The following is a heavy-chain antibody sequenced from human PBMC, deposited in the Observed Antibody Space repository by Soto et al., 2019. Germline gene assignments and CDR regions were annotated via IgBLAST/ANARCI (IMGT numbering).Heavy chain of an antibody. D-gene: IGHD4-4*01. V-gene: IGHV4-39*01. Sequence: SETLSLTCTFSVFSVTNIIYYWSCIRQSPWKWLEWIVSVYYIFRSYSKSSVKIRVTISFDTSKNQFSLNLNSVTSSDTAVYFCVSQRNTVINKALFEYWGERVMVIVSS. CDR3: VSQRNTVINKALFEY. CDR2: VYYIFRS. J-gene: IGHJ4*02. CDR1: VFSVTNIIYY.